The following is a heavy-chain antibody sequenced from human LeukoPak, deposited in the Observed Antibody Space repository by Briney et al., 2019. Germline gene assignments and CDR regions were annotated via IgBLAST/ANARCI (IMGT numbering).Heavy chain of an antibody. CDR1: GFTFGDYS. D-gene: IGHD5-18*01. CDR2: IRSKAYGGTT. V-gene: IGHV3-49*03. CDR3: TSNPGYSYGFLDAFDI. J-gene: IGHJ3*02. Sequence: PGGSLRLSCTASGFTFGDYSMSWFRRAPGKGLEWVGFIRSKAYGGTTEYAASVKGRFTISRDDSRGIAYQQMNSLETEDTAVYYCTSNPGYSYGFLDAFDIWGQGTMVTVSS.